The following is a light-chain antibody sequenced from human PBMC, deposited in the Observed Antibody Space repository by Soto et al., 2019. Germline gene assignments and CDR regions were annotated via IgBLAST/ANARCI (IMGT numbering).Light chain of an antibody. Sequence: DIHMTQSPSTLSASVGDRVTITCRASQSISIWLAWYQQKPGKAPKLLIYKASSLESGVPSRFNGSGSGTEFTLTISSLQPDDFATYYCQQYNSWTFGQGTKVEIK. CDR2: KAS. J-gene: IGKJ1*01. CDR1: QSISIW. V-gene: IGKV1-5*03. CDR3: QQYNSWT.